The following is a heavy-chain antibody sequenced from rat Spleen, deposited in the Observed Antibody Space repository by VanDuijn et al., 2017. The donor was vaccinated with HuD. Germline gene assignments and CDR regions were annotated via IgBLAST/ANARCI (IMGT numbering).Heavy chain of an antibody. Sequence: EVQLVESGGGLVQPGRSLKLSCVASGFIFSDYGMAWVRQTPTKGLEWVASISTGGGNTYYRDSVKGRFTISRDNAKSTLYLQMDSLRSEDTATYYCASLTTEGNWFAYWGQGTLVTVSS. D-gene: IGHD1-11*01. CDR2: ISTGGGNT. CDR1: GFIFSDYG. CDR3: ASLTTEGNWFAY. J-gene: IGHJ3*01. V-gene: IGHV5S13*01.